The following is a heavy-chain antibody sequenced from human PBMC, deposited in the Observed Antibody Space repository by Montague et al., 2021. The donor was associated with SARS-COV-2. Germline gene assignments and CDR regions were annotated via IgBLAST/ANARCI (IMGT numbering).Heavy chain of an antibody. CDR3: ARGETGYRTSWPDY. J-gene: IGHJ4*02. D-gene: IGHD6-13*01. V-gene: IGHV3-9*01. CDR1: GFTFDDYA. Sequence: SLRLSCAASGFTFDDYAMHWVRQAPGKGLEWVSGISWNSDSIGYADSVKGRFTISRDNAKNSLYLQMNSLRAEDTAFYYCARGETGYRTSWPDYWGQGTLVTVSS. CDR2: ISWNSDSI.